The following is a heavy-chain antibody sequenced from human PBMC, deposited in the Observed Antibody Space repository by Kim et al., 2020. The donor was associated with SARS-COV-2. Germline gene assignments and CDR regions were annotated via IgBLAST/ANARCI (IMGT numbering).Heavy chain of an antibody. Sequence: GGSLRLSCAASGFTFSSYSMNWVRQAPGKGLEWVSYISSSSSTIYYADSVKGRFTISRDNAKNSLYLQMNSLRDEDTAVYYCARTFCSSTSCYHMPANYGMDVWGQGTTVTVSS. CDR2: ISSSSSTI. V-gene: IGHV3-48*02. D-gene: IGHD2-2*01. CDR3: ARTFCSSTSCYHMPANYGMDV. J-gene: IGHJ6*02. CDR1: GFTFSSYS.